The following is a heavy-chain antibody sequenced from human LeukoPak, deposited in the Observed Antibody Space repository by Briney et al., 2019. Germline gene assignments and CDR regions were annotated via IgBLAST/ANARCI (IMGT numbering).Heavy chain of an antibody. CDR1: GFTFSDYY. CDR2: ISGSGGST. V-gene: IGHV3-23*01. D-gene: IGHD6-19*01. Sequence: GGSLRLSCAASGFTFSDYYMSWIRQAPGKGLEWVSAISGSGGSTYYADSVKGRFTISRDNSKNTLYLQMNSLRAEDTAVYYCAKNEGYIAVAGTGYWGQGTLVTVSS. J-gene: IGHJ4*02. CDR3: AKNEGYIAVAGTGY.